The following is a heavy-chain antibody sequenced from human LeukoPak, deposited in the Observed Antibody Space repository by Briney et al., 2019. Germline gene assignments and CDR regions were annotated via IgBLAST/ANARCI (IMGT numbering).Heavy chain of an antibody. CDR1: GFTFNTYA. CDR3: AKEGSDCSSTKCYGLEY. D-gene: IGHD2-2*01. CDR2: ISGSGLTT. Sequence: GGSLRLSCAASGFTFNTYAMNWVRQAPGKGLEWVSGISGSGLTTHYADSVKGRFTISRDNSKNTLYLQMNSLRVEDTAVYYCAKEGSDCSSTKCYGLEYWGQGTLVTV. V-gene: IGHV3-23*01. J-gene: IGHJ4*02.